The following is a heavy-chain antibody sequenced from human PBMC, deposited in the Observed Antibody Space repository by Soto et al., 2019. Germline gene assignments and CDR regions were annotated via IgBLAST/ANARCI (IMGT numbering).Heavy chain of an antibody. Sequence: GGSLRLSCAASGFTFSSYAMSWVRQAPGKGLEWVSAISGSGGSTYYADSVKGRFTISRDNSKNTLYLQMNSLRAEDADVYYCEKVVGTYYDSSGFDYWGQGTLVTVSS. CDR2: ISGSGGST. J-gene: IGHJ4*02. CDR3: EKVVGTYYDSSGFDY. V-gene: IGHV3-23*01. D-gene: IGHD3-22*01. CDR1: GFTFSSYA.